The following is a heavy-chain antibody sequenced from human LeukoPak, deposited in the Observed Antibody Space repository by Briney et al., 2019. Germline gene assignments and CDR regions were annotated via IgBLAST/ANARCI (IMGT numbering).Heavy chain of an antibody. J-gene: IGHJ4*02. Sequence: TGGSLRLSCAASGFTFSSYAMSWVRQAPGKGLEWVSAISGSGGSTYYADSVKGRFTISRDNSKNTLYLQMNSLRAEDTAVYYCAKSRADYGDLYFDYWGQGILVTVSS. V-gene: IGHV3-23*01. D-gene: IGHD4-17*01. CDR1: GFTFSSYA. CDR3: AKSRADYGDLYFDY. CDR2: ISGSGGST.